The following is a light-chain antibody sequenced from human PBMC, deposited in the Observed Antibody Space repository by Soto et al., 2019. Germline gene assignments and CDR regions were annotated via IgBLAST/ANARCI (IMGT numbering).Light chain of an antibody. CDR3: QQSYGAPPFT. CDR2: AAY. V-gene: IGKV1-39*01. Sequence: IQMTQSPSSLSASVGDRVTITCRASQSISKYLNWYQQKPGKAPKLLIYAAYSLHSGVPSRFSGSGSGTDCTLTISSRQPEDFATYDCQQSYGAPPFTFGGPTNVQF. CDR1: QSISKY. J-gene: IGKJ4*01.